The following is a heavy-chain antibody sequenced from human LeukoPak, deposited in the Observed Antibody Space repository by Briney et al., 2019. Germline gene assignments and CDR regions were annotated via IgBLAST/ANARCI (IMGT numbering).Heavy chain of an antibody. J-gene: IGHJ4*02. CDR3: ARGGWYGSFDY. V-gene: IGHV3-48*01. Sequence: GGSLRLSCAASGFTFSSYSMNWVRQAPGKGLEWVSYISSSDSTIYYAESVKGRFTISRDNAKNSLYLQMNSLRAEDTAVYYCARGGWYGSFDYWGQGTLVTVSS. CDR2: ISSSDSTI. D-gene: IGHD6-19*01. CDR1: GFTFSSYS.